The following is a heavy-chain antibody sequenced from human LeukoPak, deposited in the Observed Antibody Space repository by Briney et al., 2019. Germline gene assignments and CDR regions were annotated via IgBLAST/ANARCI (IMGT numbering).Heavy chain of an antibody. CDR1: GGFLSSAGYY. V-gene: IGHV4-31*03. D-gene: IGHD1-1*01. CDR2: IYYSGST. Sequence: SQTLSLTCTVSGGFLSSAGYYWRWLRQPPGTGLEWIGYIYYSGSTFFNPSLKSRITISVDTSKNQFSLKLSSVTAADTAVYYCARDVQLERRGGFSGMDVWGQGTTVTVSS. CDR3: ARDVQLERRGGFSGMDV. J-gene: IGHJ6*02.